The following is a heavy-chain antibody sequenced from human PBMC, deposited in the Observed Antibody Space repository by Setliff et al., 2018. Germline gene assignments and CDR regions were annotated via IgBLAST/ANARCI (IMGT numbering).Heavy chain of an antibody. D-gene: IGHD3-22*01. CDR1: GFTFSTYS. CDR2: ISGDSEYI. CDR3: ARGAYYYESSGYPPMV. Sequence: PGGSLRLSCAASGFTFSTYSMSWVRQAPGKGLEWVSAISGDSEYIYYRDSVKGRFTISRANSKNTLYLQMNNLRVEDTAVYYCARGAYYYESSGYPPMVWGQGTLVTVSS. V-gene: IGHV3-23*01. J-gene: IGHJ4*02.